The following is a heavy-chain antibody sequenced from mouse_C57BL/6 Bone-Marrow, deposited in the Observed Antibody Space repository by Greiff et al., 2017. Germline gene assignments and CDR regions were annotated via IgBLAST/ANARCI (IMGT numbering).Heavy chain of an antibody. Sequence: VQLQQSGPELVKPGASVKMSCKASGYTFTDYNMYWVKQSHGKSLEWIGYINPNNGGTSYNQKFKGKATLTVNKSSSTAYMELRSLTSEDSAVEYGERRATVVARGYWGQGTTLTVSS. J-gene: IGHJ2*01. CDR2: INPNNGGT. D-gene: IGHD1-1*01. CDR1: GYTFTDYN. V-gene: IGHV1-22*01. CDR3: ERRATVVARGY.